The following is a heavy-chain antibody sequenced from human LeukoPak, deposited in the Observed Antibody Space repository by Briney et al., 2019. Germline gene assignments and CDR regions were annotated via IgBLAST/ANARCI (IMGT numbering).Heavy chain of an antibody. CDR3: AKGAYYDL. V-gene: IGHV3-23*01. Sequence: GGSLRLSCAASGFTFTTYALSWVRQAPGKGLEWVSSITGSGSSTYYADSVKGRFTISRDNSKNTLYLQMNSLRAEDTAVYYCAKGAYYDLWGQGTLVTVSS. D-gene: IGHD3-22*01. J-gene: IGHJ4*02. CDR2: ITGSGSST. CDR1: GFTFTTYA.